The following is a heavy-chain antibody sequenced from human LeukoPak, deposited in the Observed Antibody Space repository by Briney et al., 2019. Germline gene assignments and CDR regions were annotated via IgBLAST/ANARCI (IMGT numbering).Heavy chain of an antibody. D-gene: IGHD3-16*02. CDR2: IYSGGST. V-gene: IGHV3-66*01. CDR3: ARGDYVWGSYPGAFDI. J-gene: IGHJ3*02. Sequence: GGSLRLSCAASGFILRDYWMHWVRQAPGKGLEWVSVIYSGGSTYYADSVKGRFTISRDNSKNTLYVQMNSLRAEDTAVYYCARGDYVWGSYPGAFDIWGQGTMVTVSS. CDR1: GFILRDYW.